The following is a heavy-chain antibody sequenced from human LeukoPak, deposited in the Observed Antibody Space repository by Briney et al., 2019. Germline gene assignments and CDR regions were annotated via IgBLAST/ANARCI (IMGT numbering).Heavy chain of an antibody. Sequence: SETLSLTCTVSGGSISSYYWSWIRQPAGKGLEWIGRIYTSGSTNYNPSLKSRVTMSVDTSKNQFSLKLSSVTAADTAVYYCARGIGGSPYYYYYYMDVWGKGTTVTVSS. CDR2: IYTSGST. D-gene: IGHD3-10*01. J-gene: IGHJ6*03. CDR1: GGSISSYY. CDR3: ARGIGGSPYYYYYYMDV. V-gene: IGHV4-4*07.